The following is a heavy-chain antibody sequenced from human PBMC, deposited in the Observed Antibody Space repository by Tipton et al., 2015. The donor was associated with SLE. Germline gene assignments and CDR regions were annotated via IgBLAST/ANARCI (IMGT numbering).Heavy chain of an antibody. D-gene: IGHD1-1*01. CDR2: INHSGVT. V-gene: IGHV4-39*07. Sequence: TLSLTCTVSGGSISSGSYYWNWIRQPPGKGLEWIGEINHSGVTSYNPSLKSRVAVSLDTSKRQFLLRLTSVTAADTAMYFCARGTGITDDWGQGTLVTVSS. J-gene: IGHJ4*02. CDR1: GGSISSGSYY. CDR3: ARGTGITDD.